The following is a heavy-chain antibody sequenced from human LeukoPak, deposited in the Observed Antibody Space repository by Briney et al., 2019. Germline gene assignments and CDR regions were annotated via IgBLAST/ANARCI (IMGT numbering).Heavy chain of an antibody. J-gene: IGHJ6*03. D-gene: IGHD3-22*01. CDR3: ARDGPAVIVVNYYYYYMDV. Sequence: ASVKVSCKASGYTFTSYGISWVRQAPGQGLEWMGWISTYNGNTNYAQKLQGRVTMTTDTSTSTAYMELRSLRSDDTAVYYCARDGPAVIVVNYYYYYMDVWGKGTTVTVSS. CDR1: GYTFTSYG. CDR2: ISTYNGNT. V-gene: IGHV1-18*01.